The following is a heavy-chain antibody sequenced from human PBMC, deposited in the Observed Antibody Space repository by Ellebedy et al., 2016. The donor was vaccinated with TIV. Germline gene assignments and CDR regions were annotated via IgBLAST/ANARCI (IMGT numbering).Heavy chain of an antibody. Sequence: PGGSLRLSCAASGFTFSSYWMSWVRQAPGKGLEWVANIKQDGSEKYYVDSVKGRFTISRDNAKNSLYLQMNSLRAEDTAVYYCARSQLLWFGELSLNFDYWGQGTLVTVSS. CDR1: GFTFSSYW. J-gene: IGHJ4*02. D-gene: IGHD3-10*01. CDR3: ARSQLLWFGELSLNFDY. V-gene: IGHV3-7*01. CDR2: IKQDGSEK.